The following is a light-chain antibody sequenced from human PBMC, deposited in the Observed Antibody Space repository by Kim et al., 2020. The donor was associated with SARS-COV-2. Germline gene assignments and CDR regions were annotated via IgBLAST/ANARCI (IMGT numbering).Light chain of an antibody. Sequence: QPSFISCSSNPRLVHSASRTDLNWFHQRPGQAPSRLIYNISTLDSGVPDRFSGSGSGTDFTLEISRVEAEDVGIYYCMQTTHWPYTFCQGTKLEI. CDR1: PRLVHSASRTD. CDR2: NIS. V-gene: IGKV2-30*02. J-gene: IGKJ2*01. CDR3: MQTTHWPYT.